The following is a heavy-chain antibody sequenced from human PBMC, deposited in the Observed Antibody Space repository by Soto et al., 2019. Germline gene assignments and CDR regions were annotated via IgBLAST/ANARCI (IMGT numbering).Heavy chain of an antibody. Sequence: PGGSLRLSCAASGFTFSSYGMHWVGQAPGKGLKWVAVIWYDGSNKYYADSVKGRFTISRDNSKNSLYLQMNSLRTEDTALYYCAKIGNGPFPYYFDYWCQGTLVTVFS. D-gene: IGHD2-8*01. CDR3: AKIGNGPFPYYFDY. J-gene: IGHJ4*02. CDR1: GFTFSSYG. CDR2: IWYDGSNK. V-gene: IGHV3-33*03.